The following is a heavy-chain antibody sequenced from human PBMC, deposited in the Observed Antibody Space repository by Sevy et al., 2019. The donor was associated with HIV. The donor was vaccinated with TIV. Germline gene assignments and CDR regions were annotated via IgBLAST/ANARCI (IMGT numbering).Heavy chain of an antibody. Sequence: GSLRLSCAASGFTFTNAWMSWVRQAPGKGLEWVGRIKSKTEAATRDFAAPVKGRFAISRDDSKNTLYLQMDSLKTEDTGVYYCTAGVGAPDFDYWGQGILVTVSS. CDR2: IKSKTEAATR. V-gene: IGHV3-15*01. D-gene: IGHD1-26*01. CDR1: GFTFTNAW. J-gene: IGHJ4*02. CDR3: TAGVGAPDFDY.